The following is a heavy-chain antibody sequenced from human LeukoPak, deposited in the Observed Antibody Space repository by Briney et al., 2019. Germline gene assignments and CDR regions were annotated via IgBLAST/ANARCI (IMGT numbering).Heavy chain of an antibody. Sequence: GGSLRLSCAASGFTFSDYYMSWIRQAPGKGLEWVSYISSSGSTIYYADSVKGRFTISRDNAKNSLYLQMNSLRVEDTAVYYCWRPTGTGRTTHRDAESDAFDIWGQGTMVTVSS. V-gene: IGHV3-11*04. J-gene: IGHJ3*02. CDR2: ISSSGSTI. CDR1: GFTFSDYY. CDR3: WRPTGTGRTTHRDAESDAFDI. D-gene: IGHD1-1*01.